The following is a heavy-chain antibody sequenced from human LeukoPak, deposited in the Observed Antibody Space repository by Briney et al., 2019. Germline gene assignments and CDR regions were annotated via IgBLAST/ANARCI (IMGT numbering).Heavy chain of an antibody. J-gene: IGHJ4*02. V-gene: IGHV3-23*01. Sequence: PGGSLRLSCAASEVTFSSYAMSWVRQAPGKGLEWVSAISGSGDSTYYADSVKGRFTNSRDNSKNTLYLQMNSLRADDTAVYYCAKVATWTYFDYWGQGTLVTVSS. CDR2: ISGSGDST. CDR3: AKVATWTYFDY. D-gene: IGHD3/OR15-3a*01. CDR1: EVTFSSYA.